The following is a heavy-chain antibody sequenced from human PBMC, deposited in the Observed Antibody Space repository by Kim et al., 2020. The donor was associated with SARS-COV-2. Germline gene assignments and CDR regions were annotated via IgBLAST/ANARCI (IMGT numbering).Heavy chain of an antibody. Sequence: GGSLRLSCAVSGFTFSNYWMHWVRQPPGKGLVWVSRINSEGSTTNYADSVKGRFTISRDNAKNTVYLQMSSVRAEDTAVYYCVRGCSGGNCYPADWGQGTLVTVSS. CDR1: GFTFSNYW. CDR2: INSEGSTT. V-gene: IGHV3-74*01. CDR3: VRGCSGGNCYPAD. D-gene: IGHD2-15*01. J-gene: IGHJ4*02.